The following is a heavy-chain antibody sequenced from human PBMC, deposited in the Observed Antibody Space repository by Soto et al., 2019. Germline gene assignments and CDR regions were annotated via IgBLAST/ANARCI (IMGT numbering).Heavy chain of an antibody. CDR3: ARQVVGAKGDYYYGMDV. CDR2: IYPGDSDT. CDR1: GYSFTSYW. V-gene: IGHV5-51*01. Sequence: GESLKISCKGSGYSFTSYWIGWVRQMPGKGLEWMGIIYPGDSDTRYSPSFQGQVTISADKSISTAYLQWSSLKASDTAMYYCARQVVGAKGDYYYGMDVWGQGTTVTVS. D-gene: IGHD1-26*01. J-gene: IGHJ6*02.